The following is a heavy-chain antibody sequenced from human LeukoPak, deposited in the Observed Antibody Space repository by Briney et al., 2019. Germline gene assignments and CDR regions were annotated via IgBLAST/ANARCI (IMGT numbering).Heavy chain of an antibody. D-gene: IGHD5-24*01. CDR2: LNPNTGHA. Sequence: ASVKVSCKVVAYDFTGYYIHWVRRAPGQGPEWMGRLNPNTGHAVYAFKFQGRVTITRDTSSSTAYMEVTRLTSDDTALYYCAKDRDGADRIILWGQGTLVTVSS. CDR3: AKDRDGADRIIL. CDR1: AYDFTGYY. J-gene: IGHJ4*02. V-gene: IGHV1-2*06.